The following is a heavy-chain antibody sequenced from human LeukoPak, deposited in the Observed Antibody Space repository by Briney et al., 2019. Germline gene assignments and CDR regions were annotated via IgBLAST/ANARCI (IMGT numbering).Heavy chain of an antibody. D-gene: IGHD6-13*01. CDR1: GFTFSSYW. J-gene: IGHJ4*02. CDR3: AIGSTYSTYPDY. Sequence: GGSLRLSCAASGFTFSSYWMSWVRQAPGKGLEWVANIKQDGSEKYYVDSVKGRFTISRDNSKNTLYLQMNSLRAEDTAVYYCAIGSTYSTYPDYWGQGTLVTVSS. CDR2: IKQDGSEK. V-gene: IGHV3-7*03.